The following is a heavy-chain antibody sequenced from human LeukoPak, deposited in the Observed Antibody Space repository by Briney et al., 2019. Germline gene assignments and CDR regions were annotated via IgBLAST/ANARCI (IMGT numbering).Heavy chain of an antibody. Sequence: GGSLRLSCAASRFTFSDYYMNWVRQAPGKGLEWISYIVPSGTIMKYADSVRGRFTISRDNAKNSLYLQMNSLRAEDTAVYYCARDLAFTMTMWGQGTLVTVSS. V-gene: IGHV3-11*01. J-gene: IGHJ1*01. CDR2: IVPSGTIM. CDR3: ARDLAFTMTM. D-gene: IGHD3-22*01. CDR1: RFTFSDYY.